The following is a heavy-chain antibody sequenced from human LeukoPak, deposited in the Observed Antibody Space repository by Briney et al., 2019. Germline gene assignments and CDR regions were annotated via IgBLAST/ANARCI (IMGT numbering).Heavy chain of an antibody. D-gene: IGHD6-13*01. CDR2: ISSSSSSYI. V-gene: IGHV3-21*01. Sequence: GGSLRLSCAASGFTFSSYSMNWVRQAPGKGLEWVSPISSSSSSYIYYADSVKGRFTISRDNAKNSLYLQMNSLRAEDTAVYYCARAPPRHSSSWTGPFDYWGQGTLVTVSS. CDR3: ARAPPRHSSSWTGPFDY. J-gene: IGHJ4*02. CDR1: GFTFSSYS.